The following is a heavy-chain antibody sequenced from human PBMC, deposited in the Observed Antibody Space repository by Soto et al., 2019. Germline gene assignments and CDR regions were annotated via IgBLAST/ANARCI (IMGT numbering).Heavy chain of an antibody. CDR2: ISSSSSYI. D-gene: IGHD3-3*01. CDR3: ARDTDGITIFGVVISHYYYGMDV. CDR1: GFTFSSYS. V-gene: IGHV3-21*01. Sequence: EVQLVESGGGLVKPGGSLRLSCAASGFTFSSYSMNWVRQAPGKGLEWVSSISSSSSYIYYADSVKGRFTISRDNAKNSRYLQMNSLRAEDTAVYYCARDTDGITIFGVVISHYYYGMDVWGQGTTVTVSS. J-gene: IGHJ6*02.